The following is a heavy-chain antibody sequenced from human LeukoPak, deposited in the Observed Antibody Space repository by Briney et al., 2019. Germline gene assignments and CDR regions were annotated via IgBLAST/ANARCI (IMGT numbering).Heavy chain of an antibody. D-gene: IGHD3-10*01. CDR2: IIPILGIA. Sequence: SVKVSCKASGGTFSSYAISWVRQATGQRLEWMGRIIPILGIANYAQKFQGRVTITADKSTSTAYMELSSLRSEDTAVYYCARDSYVGVTYYYGSGSYGDYWGQGTLVTVSS. CDR1: GGTFSSYA. CDR3: ARDSYVGVTYYYGSGSYGDY. V-gene: IGHV1-69*04. J-gene: IGHJ4*02.